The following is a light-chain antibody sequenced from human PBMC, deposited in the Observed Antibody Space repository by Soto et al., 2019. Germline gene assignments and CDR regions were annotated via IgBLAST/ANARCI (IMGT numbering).Light chain of an antibody. Sequence: IQLTQSPSSLSASVGDSVTIACRASQGISTYLAWYQQKPGKAPKLLIYAASTLQSGVPSRFSGSGSGTDFTLTISRLQPDDFATYYCQQVINLPSFGGGTKVDIK. CDR2: AAS. CDR1: QGISTY. J-gene: IGKJ4*01. V-gene: IGKV1-9*01. CDR3: QQVINLPS.